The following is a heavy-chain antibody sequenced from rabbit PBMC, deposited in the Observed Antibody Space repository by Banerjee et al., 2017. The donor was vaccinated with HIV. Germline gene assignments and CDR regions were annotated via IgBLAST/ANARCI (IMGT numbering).Heavy chain of an antibody. Sequence: QEQLKESGGGLVQPGGTLTLTCKASGIEFSSYHMSWVRQAPGKGLEWIACINTIGGDTVYATWAKGRFTISKASWTTVTLQMTSLTAADTASYFCARDLAGVIGWNFNLWGPGTLVTVS. CDR1: GIEFSSYHM. D-gene: IGHD4-1*01. CDR3: ARDLAGVIGWNFNL. J-gene: IGHJ4*01. V-gene: IGHV1S45*01. CDR2: INTIGGDT.